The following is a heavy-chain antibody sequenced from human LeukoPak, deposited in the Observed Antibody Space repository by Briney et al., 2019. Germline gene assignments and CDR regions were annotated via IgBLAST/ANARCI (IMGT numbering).Heavy chain of an antibody. CDR3: ASFAGTHFDY. D-gene: IGHD6-13*01. V-gene: IGHV4-39*01. J-gene: IGHJ4*02. CDR1: GGSISSSSYY. CDR2: IYYSGST. Sequence: SETPSLTCTVSGGSISSSSYYWGWIRQPPGKGLEWIGSIYYSGSTYYNPSLKSRVTISVDTSKNQFSLKLSSVTAADTAVYYCASFAGTHFDYWGQGTLVTVPS.